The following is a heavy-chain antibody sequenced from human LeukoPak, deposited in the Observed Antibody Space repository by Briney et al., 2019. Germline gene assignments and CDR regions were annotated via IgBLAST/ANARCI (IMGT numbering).Heavy chain of an antibody. Sequence: GGSLRLSCAASGFTVSSNYMSWVRQAPGKGLEWVSVIYSGGSTYYADSVKGRFTISRDNSKNTLYLQMNSLRAEDTAVYYCAREGLSGSGSYYSNWFDPWGQGTLVTASS. CDR2: IYSGGST. D-gene: IGHD3-10*01. V-gene: IGHV3-66*01. J-gene: IGHJ5*02. CDR1: GFTVSSNY. CDR3: AREGLSGSGSYYSNWFDP.